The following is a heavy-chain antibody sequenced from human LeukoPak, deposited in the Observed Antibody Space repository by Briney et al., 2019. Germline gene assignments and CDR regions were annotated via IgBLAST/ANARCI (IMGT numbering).Heavy chain of an antibody. D-gene: IGHD5-24*01. V-gene: IGHV4-59*01. Sequence: SETLSPTCTVSGGSISSYYWSWIRQPPGKGLEWIGYIYYSGSTNYNPSLKSRVTISVDTSKNQFSLKLSSVTAADTAVYYCARDQGGYNQNWFDPWGQGTLVTVSS. CDR3: ARDQGGYNQNWFDP. CDR2: IYYSGST. J-gene: IGHJ5*02. CDR1: GGSISSYY.